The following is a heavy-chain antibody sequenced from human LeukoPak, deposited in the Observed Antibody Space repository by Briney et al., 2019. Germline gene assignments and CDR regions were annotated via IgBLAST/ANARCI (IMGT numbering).Heavy chain of an antibody. D-gene: IGHD3-22*01. CDR1: GFTFSSYG. J-gene: IGHJ4*02. V-gene: IGHV3-20*04. CDR2: IDWNGGST. CDR3: AKDSTFYYDSSGYYYWRWFDY. Sequence: GGSLRLSCAASGFTFSSYGMHWVRQAPGKGLEWVSGIDWNGGSTAYADSVKGRFTISRDNAKNSLYLQMNTLRAEDTAFYFCAKDSTFYYDSSGYYYWRWFDYWGQGALVTVSS.